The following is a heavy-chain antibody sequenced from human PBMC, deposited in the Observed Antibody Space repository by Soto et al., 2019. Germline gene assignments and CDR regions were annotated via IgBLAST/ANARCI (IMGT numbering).Heavy chain of an antibody. CDR2: IDWDDDK. CDR1: GFSLSGKGMR. Sequence: SGPTLVNPTQTLTLTCTFSGFSLSGKGMRVSWIRQPPGKALEWLARIDWDDDKFYSPSLRTRLTISKDTSKNQVVLAMTNVDPKDTATYYCARSTGGFTVATYFFDYWGQGTLVTVSS. V-gene: IGHV2-70*04. D-gene: IGHD4-17*01. J-gene: IGHJ4*02. CDR3: ARSTGGFTVATYFFDY.